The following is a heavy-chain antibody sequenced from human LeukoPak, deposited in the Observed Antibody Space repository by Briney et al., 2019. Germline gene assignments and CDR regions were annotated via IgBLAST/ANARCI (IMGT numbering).Heavy chain of an antibody. V-gene: IGHV5-51*01. D-gene: IGHD3-22*01. CDR1: GYSFTSYW. CDR3: ERSYKGYYYDSSGYYWDY. CDR2: IYPGNSDT. J-gene: IGHJ4*02. Sequence: GESLKISCQGSGYSFTSYWIGWVRQMPGKGLEWMGIIYPGNSDTRYSPSFQGQATIPPDKCISRASLQWSSLKASDTAMYYCERSYKGYYYDSSGYYWDYWGQGTLVTVSS.